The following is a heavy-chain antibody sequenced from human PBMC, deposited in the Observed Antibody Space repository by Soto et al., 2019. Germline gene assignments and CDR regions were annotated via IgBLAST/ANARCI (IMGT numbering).Heavy chain of an antibody. V-gene: IGHV3-30-3*01. CDR2: ISYDGSNK. J-gene: IGHJ4*02. CDR3: ASPIPCSGGRCYHP. D-gene: IGHD2-15*01. Sequence: QVQLVESGGGVVQPGRSLRLSCAASGFTFSSYAMHWVRQAPGKGLEWVAVISYDGSNKYYADSVKGRFTISRDNSKNTLYLQMNSLRAEDTAVYYCASPIPCSGGRCYHPGGQGTRVTVSS. CDR1: GFTFSSYA.